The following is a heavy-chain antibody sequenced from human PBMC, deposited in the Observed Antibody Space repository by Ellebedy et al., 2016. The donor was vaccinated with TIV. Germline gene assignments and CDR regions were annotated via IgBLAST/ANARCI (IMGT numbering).Heavy chain of an antibody. CDR3: ARRDRVAGVDY. Sequence: GESLKISCAVSGFTVSNNYMSWVRQAPGKGLERVSFIYSVGTTYYADSVKGRFTISRDGSKNTVYLQMNSLRAEDTAMYYCARRDRVAGVDYWGRGTLVTVSS. D-gene: IGHD6-19*01. CDR2: IYSVGTT. V-gene: IGHV3-53*01. J-gene: IGHJ4*02. CDR1: GFTVSNNY.